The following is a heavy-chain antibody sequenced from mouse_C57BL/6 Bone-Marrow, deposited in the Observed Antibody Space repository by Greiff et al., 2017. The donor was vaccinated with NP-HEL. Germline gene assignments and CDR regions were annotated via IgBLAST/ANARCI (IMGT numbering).Heavy chain of an antibody. J-gene: IGHJ3*01. V-gene: IGHV5-6*01. Sequence: EVQGVESGGDLVKPGGSLKLSCAASGFTFSSYGMSWVRQTPDKRLEWVATISSGGSYTYYPDSVKGRFTISRDNAKNTLYLQMSSLKTEDTAMYYCASAYDYDVAWFAYWGQGTRVTVSA. CDR2: ISSGGSYT. CDR1: GFTFSSYG. CDR3: ASAYDYDVAWFAY. D-gene: IGHD2-4*01.